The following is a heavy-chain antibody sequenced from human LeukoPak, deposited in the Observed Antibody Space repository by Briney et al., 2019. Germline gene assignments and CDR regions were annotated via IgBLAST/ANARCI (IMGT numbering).Heavy chain of an antibody. Sequence: GSLRLSCTASGFTFNSYAMAWVRQAPGQGLEWVSTITAAGNVPWYSDSVRGRFTISRDNSKNTLYLQMTTLRTEDTAVYYCASGRLPKGDYEVLAYWGQGTLVTVSS. J-gene: IGHJ4*02. CDR3: ASGRLPKGDYEVLAY. D-gene: IGHD4-17*01. CDR1: GFTFNSYA. CDR2: ITAAGNVP. V-gene: IGHV3-23*01.